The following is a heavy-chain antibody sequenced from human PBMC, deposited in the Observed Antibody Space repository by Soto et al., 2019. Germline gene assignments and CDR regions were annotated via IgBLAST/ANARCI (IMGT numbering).Heavy chain of an antibody. Sequence: SGPTLVNPTQTLTLTCTFSGFSLSTSGVGVGWIRQPPGKALEWLALIYWDDDKRYSPSLKSRLTITKDTSKNQVVLTMTNMDPVDTATYYCAHSSGGCVVVVAASFDYWGQGTLVTVSS. CDR2: IYWDDDK. D-gene: IGHD2-15*01. V-gene: IGHV2-5*02. CDR3: AHSSGGCVVVVAASFDY. CDR1: GFSLSTSGVG. J-gene: IGHJ4*02.